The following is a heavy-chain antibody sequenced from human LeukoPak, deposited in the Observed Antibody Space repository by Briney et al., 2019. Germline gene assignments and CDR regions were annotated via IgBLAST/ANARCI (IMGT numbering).Heavy chain of an antibody. Sequence: GGSLRLSCAASGFTFSNYWMNWVRQAPGKGLEWVANIKQDGNEKYYVDSLKGRSTISRDNAKNSLYLQMNSLRAEDTAVYYCARDSGYSTYWGQGTLVTVSS. CDR1: GFTFSNYW. CDR3: ARDSGYSTY. D-gene: IGHD6-13*01. CDR2: IKQDGNEK. J-gene: IGHJ4*02. V-gene: IGHV3-7*01.